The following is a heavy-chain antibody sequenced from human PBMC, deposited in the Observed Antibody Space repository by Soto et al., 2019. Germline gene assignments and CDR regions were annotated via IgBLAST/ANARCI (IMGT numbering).Heavy chain of an antibody. CDR1: GLTFSSYG. Sequence: PGGSMRLSCTASGLTFSSYGMSWVRQATGKGLEWVSAISGSGGSTYYADSVKGRFTISRDNSKNTLYLQMNSLRAEDTAVYYCAKDLRSSSWYLYYYYYGMDVWGQGTTVTVSS. CDR3: AKDLRSSSWYLYYYYYGMDV. D-gene: IGHD6-13*01. V-gene: IGHV3-23*01. CDR2: ISGSGGST. J-gene: IGHJ6*02.